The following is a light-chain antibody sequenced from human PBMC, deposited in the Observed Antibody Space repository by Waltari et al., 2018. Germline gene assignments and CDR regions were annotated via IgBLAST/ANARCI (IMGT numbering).Light chain of an antibody. Sequence: DIVMTQSPDSVAVSLGERATISCKSGQSVFYSSDNKNYLAWYQQRPGQPPTLLIYWASPRGSGVPDRFSGSGSGTDVTLTISSLQAEDVAVYYCQQYYTAPWTCGQGTKVEI. CDR3: QQYYTAPWT. CDR2: WAS. J-gene: IGKJ1*01. CDR1: QSVFYSSDNKNY. V-gene: IGKV4-1*01.